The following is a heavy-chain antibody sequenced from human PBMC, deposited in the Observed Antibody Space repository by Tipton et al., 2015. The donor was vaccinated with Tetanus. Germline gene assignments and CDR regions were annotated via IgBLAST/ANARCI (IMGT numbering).Heavy chain of an antibody. CDR2: IYYRGST. J-gene: IGHJ4*02. CDR1: GDSLNSGHY. Sequence: TLSLTCAVSGDSLNSGHYWSWIRQPLGKGLEWIGYIYYRGSTNYYPSLKSRVTMSVDTSKNQFSLNLSSVTAADTAVYYCARGDGSTLHYWGQGTLVTVSS. D-gene: IGHD5-24*01. CDR3: ARGDGSTLHY. V-gene: IGHV4-59*11.